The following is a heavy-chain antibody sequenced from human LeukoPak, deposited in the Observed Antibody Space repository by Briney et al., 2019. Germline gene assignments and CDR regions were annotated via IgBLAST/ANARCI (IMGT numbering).Heavy chain of an antibody. D-gene: IGHD3-9*01. CDR2: ISSSGSTI. CDR3: AREGDYDILTGYPSAFDI. V-gene: IGHV3-11*01. Sequence: GGSLRLSCAASGFTFSDYYMSWIRQAPGKGLEWVSYISSSGSTIYYADSVKGRFTISRDNAKNSLYLQMNSLRAEDTAVYYCAREGDYDILTGYPSAFDIWGQGTMVTVSS. J-gene: IGHJ3*02. CDR1: GFTFSDYY.